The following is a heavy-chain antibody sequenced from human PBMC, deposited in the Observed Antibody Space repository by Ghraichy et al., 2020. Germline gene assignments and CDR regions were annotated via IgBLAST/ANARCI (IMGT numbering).Heavy chain of an antibody. V-gene: IGHV3-49*04. CDR2: IRSKAYGGTT. J-gene: IGHJ6*02. Sequence: GGSLRLSCTASGFTLGDYATSWVRQAPGKGLEWVGFIRSKAYGGTTEYAASVKGRFTISRDESKTIAYLQMNSLKTEDTAVYYCTRDLTRPATTGRMDVWGQGTTVTVSS. CDR1: GFTLGDYA. D-gene: IGHD1-26*01. CDR3: TRDLTRPATTGRMDV.